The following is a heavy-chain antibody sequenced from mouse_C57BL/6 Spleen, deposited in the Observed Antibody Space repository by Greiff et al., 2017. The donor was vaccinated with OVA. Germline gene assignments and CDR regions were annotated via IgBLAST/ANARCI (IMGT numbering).Heavy chain of an antibody. Sequence: QVQLKESGAELVRPGASVTLSCKASGYTFTDYEMHWVKQTPVHGLEWIGAIDPETGGTAYNQKFKGKAILTADKSSSTAYMALRSLTSEDSAVYYCTREVYYGSSYEGIDYWGQGTTLTVAS. CDR3: TREVYYGSSYEGIDY. CDR1: GYTFTDYE. V-gene: IGHV1-15*01. D-gene: IGHD1-1*01. CDR2: IDPETGGT. J-gene: IGHJ2*01.